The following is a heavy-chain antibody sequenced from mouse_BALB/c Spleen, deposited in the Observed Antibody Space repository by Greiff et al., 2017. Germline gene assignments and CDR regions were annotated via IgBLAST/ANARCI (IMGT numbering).Heavy chain of an antibody. Sequence: EVKLMESGGGLVQPGGSRKLSCAASGFTFSSFGLHWVRQAPEKGLEWVAYISSGSSTIYYADTVKGRFTISRDNPKNTLFLQMTSLRSEDTAMYYCARGGDYYGTSGYAMDYWGQGTSVTVSS. CDR3: ARGGDYYGTSGYAMDY. V-gene: IGHV5-17*02. D-gene: IGHD1-1*01. J-gene: IGHJ4*01. CDR2: ISSGSSTI. CDR1: GFTFSSFG.